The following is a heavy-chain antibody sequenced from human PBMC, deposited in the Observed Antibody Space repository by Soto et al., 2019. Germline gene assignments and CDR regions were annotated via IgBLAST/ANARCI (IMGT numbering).Heavy chain of an antibody. Sequence: SETLSLTCTVSGGSISSYYWSWIRQPPGKGLEWIGYIYYSGSTNYNPSLKSRVTISVDTSKNQFSLKLSSVTAADTAVYYCARGFLGTVTTQGFDYWGQGTLVTVSS. CDR1: GGSISSYY. CDR2: IYYSGST. J-gene: IGHJ4*02. D-gene: IGHD4-17*01. CDR3: ARGFLGTVTTQGFDY. V-gene: IGHV4-59*01.